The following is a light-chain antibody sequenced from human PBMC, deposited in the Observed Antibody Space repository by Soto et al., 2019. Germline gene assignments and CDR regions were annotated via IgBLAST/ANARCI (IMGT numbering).Light chain of an antibody. CDR2: LNSDDSH. CDR1: SGHSSYA. J-gene: IGLJ3*02. Sequence: QAVVTQSPSASASLGASVKLTCTLSSGHSSYAIAWHQQQPEKGPRYLMKLNSDDSHSKGDGIPDRFSGSSSGTERYLTISRLQSEDEADYYCQTWSTGIRVFGGGTKLTVL. V-gene: IGLV4-69*01. CDR3: QTWSTGIRV.